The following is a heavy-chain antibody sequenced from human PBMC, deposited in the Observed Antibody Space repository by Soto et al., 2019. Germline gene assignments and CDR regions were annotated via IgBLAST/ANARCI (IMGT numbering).Heavy chain of an antibody. CDR1: GGSISSGGYY. CDR2: IYYSGST. V-gene: IGHV4-31*03. J-gene: IGHJ5*01. Sequence: QVQLQESGPGLVKPSQTLSLTCTVSGGSISSGGYYWSWIRQRPGKGLEWIGYIYYSGSTYYNPSLSCRVTISVYMFKNQFSLKLSSVTAADTSVYYCARDPGGDIVAPGSGPFSWGHVTLVTLSS. CDR3: ARDPGGDIVAPGSGPFS. D-gene: IGHD5-12*01.